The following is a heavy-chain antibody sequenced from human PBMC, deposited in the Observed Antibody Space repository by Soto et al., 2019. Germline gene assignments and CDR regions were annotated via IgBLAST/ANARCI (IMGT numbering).Heavy chain of an antibody. CDR2: ISYSGST. D-gene: IGHD3-10*01. CDR3: ARDWDSSGLFDP. Sequence: PSETLSLTCSVAGASITTYYGSWIRQPPGKGLEWIGSISYSGSTKYNPSLESRVMISLDTSKNQFSLRLTSVTAADTALYYCARDWDSSGLFDPWGQGALVTVSS. CDR1: GASITTYY. J-gene: IGHJ5*02. V-gene: IGHV4-59*01.